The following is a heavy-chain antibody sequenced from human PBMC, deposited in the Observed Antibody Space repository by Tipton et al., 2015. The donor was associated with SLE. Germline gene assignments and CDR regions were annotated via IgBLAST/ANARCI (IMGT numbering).Heavy chain of an antibody. D-gene: IGHD6-6*01. J-gene: IGHJ4*02. Sequence: TLSLTCAVYGGSFSGYYWGWIRQPPGKGLEWIGSIYYSGSTYYNPSLKSRVTISVDTSKNQFSLKLISVTAADTAVYYCARESYSSSSSLFDYWGQGTLVTVSS. CDR1: GGSFSGYY. V-gene: IGHV4-34*01. CDR2: IYYSGST. CDR3: ARESYSSSSSLFDY.